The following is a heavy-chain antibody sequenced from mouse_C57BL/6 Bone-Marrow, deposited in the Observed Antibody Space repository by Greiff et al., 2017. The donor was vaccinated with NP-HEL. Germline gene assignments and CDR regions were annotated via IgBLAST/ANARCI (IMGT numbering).Heavy chain of an antibody. CDR2: INPSTGGT. CDR1: GYSLTGYY. J-gene: IGHJ2*01. CDR3: ARSASYYFDY. Sequence: EVQLQESGPELVKPGASVKISCKASGYSLTGYYMNWVKQSPEKSLEWIGEINPSTGGTTYNQKFKAKATLTVDKSSSTAYMQLKSLTSEDSAVYYCARSASYYFDYWGQGTTLTVSS. V-gene: IGHV1-42*01. D-gene: IGHD6-1*01.